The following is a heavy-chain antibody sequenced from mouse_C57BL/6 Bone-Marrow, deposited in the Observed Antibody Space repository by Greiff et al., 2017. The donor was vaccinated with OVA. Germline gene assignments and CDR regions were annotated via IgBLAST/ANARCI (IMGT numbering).Heavy chain of an antibody. CDR2: IYPRSGNT. Sequence: VKLVESGAELARPGASVKLSCKASGYTFTSYGISWVKQRTGQGLEWIGEIYPRSGNTYYNEKFKGKATLTADKSSSTAYMEIRSLRSEDSAVYVCARSGVVWLRRGGYYYAMDYWGQGTSVTVSS. V-gene: IGHV1-81*01. CDR1: GYTFTSYG. CDR3: ARSGVVWLRRGGYYYAMDY. D-gene: IGHD2-2*01. J-gene: IGHJ4*01.